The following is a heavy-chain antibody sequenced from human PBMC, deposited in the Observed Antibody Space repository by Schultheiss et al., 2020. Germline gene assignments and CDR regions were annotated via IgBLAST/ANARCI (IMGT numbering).Heavy chain of an antibody. CDR2: IIPIFGTA. D-gene: IGHD2-2*01. CDR1: GGTFSSYA. CDR3: AKSEVGCSSTSCSTYYYYARDV. Sequence: SVKVSCKASGGTFSSYAISWVRQAPGQGLEWMGGIIPIFGTANYAQKFQGRVTITADESTSTAYMELSSLRSEDTAVFYCAKSEVGCSSTSCSTYYYYARDVWGRGPTV. V-gene: IGHV1-69*13. J-gene: IGHJ6*04.